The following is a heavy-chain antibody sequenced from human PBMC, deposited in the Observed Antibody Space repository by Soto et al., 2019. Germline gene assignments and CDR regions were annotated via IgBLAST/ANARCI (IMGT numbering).Heavy chain of an antibody. CDR3: ARGRPPFGLFDYYYYYGIDV. CDR1: GYTFTGHH. Sequence: APVKGSCKASGYTFTGHHIHWVGQAPGQGLEWMGWINPNSGGTNYAQKFQGWVTMTRDTSISTAYMELSRLRSDDTAVYYCARGRPPFGLFDYYYYYGIDVWGQGTTVTVSS. J-gene: IGHJ6*02. V-gene: IGHV1-2*04. D-gene: IGHD3-16*01. CDR2: INPNSGGT.